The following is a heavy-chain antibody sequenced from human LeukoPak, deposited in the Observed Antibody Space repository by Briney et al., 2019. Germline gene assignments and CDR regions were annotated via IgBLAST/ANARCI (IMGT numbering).Heavy chain of an antibody. V-gene: IGHV3-30-3*01. CDR1: GFTFSSYA. D-gene: IGHD3-22*01. CDR3: VREIVDYYDSSGYLDY. J-gene: IGHJ4*02. CDR2: ISYDGSNK. Sequence: GGSLRLSCAASGFTFSSYAMRWVRQAPGKGLEWVAVISYDGSNKYYADSVKGRFTISRDNSKNTLYLQMNSLRAEDTAVYYCVREIVDYYDSSGYLDYWGQGTLVTVSS.